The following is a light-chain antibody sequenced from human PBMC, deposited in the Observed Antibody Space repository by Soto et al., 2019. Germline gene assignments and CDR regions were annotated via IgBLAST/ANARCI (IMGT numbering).Light chain of an antibody. CDR2: EVT. J-gene: IGLJ2*01. Sequence: QSALTQPPSASGSPGQSVAISCTGTSSDVGGYNYVSWYQQHPGKAPKLMIYEVTKRPSGVPDRFSGSKSGNTASLTVSGLQAEDEADYYCCSYGGNNTLLFGGGTKVTVL. CDR1: SSDVGGYNY. V-gene: IGLV2-8*01. CDR3: CSYGGNNTLL.